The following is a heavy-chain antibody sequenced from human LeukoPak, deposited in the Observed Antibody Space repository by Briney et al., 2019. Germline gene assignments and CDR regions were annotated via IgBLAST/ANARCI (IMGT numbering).Heavy chain of an antibody. CDR1: GGSISSYY. CDR3: ARVRGSSGYYYPFDY. D-gene: IGHD3-22*01. CDR2: IYYSGST. Sequence: PSETLSLTCTVSGGSISSYYWSWIRQPPGKGLEWIGYIYYSGSTNYNTSLKSRVTISVDTSKNQFSLKLSSVTAADTAVYYCARVRGSSGYYYPFDYWGQGTLVTVSS. V-gene: IGHV4-59*01. J-gene: IGHJ4*02.